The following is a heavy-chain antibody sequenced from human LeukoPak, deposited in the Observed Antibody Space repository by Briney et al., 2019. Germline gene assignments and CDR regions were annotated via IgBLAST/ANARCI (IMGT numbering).Heavy chain of an antibody. V-gene: IGHV4-39*01. J-gene: IGHJ4*02. Sequence: SETLSLTCTVSGGSISSSSYYWGWIRQPPGKGLEWIGSIYYSGSTYYNPSLKSRVTISVDTSKNQFSLKLSSVTAADTAVYYCASCQEVTMVRGVSTFDYWGQGTLVTVSS. CDR2: IYYSGST. CDR1: GGSISSSSYY. CDR3: ASCQEVTMVRGVSTFDY. D-gene: IGHD3-10*01.